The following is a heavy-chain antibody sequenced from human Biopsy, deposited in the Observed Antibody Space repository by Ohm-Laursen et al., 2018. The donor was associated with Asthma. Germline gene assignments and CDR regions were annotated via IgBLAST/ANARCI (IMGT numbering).Heavy chain of an antibody. V-gene: IGHV3-30*03. D-gene: IGHD2-15*01. J-gene: IGHJ4*02. Sequence: SLRLSCSASGFAFRSYAMNWVRQAPGKGLEWVAVISYDGSITHYADSVKGRFTISRDNSKNTVYLDISSLRIEDTAVFYCGIVVAANPFLGDCWGQGTLVTVSS. CDR1: GFAFRSYA. CDR2: ISYDGSIT. CDR3: GIVVAANPFLGDC.